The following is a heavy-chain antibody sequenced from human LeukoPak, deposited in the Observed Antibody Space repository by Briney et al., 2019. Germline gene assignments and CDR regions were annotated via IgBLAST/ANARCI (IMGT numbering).Heavy chain of an antibody. CDR2: IYSGGST. D-gene: IGHD3-10*01. J-gene: IGHJ6*03. Sequence: PGGSLRLSCAASEFSVGSNYMTWVRQAPGKGLEWVSLIYSGGSTYYADSVKGRFTISRDNSKNTLYLQMNSLRAEDTAVYYCARDKALMLRGVIIRENYYYYMDVWGKGTTVTISS. V-gene: IGHV3-66*01. CDR3: ARDKALMLRGVIIRENYYYYMDV. CDR1: EFSVGSNY.